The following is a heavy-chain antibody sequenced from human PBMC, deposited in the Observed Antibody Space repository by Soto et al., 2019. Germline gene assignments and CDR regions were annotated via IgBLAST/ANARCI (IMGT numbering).Heavy chain of an antibody. CDR2: IYSGGST. J-gene: IGHJ1*01. Sequence: EVQLVASGGGLVQPGGSLRLSCAASGFTVSSNYMSWVRQAPGKGLEWVSVIYSGGSTYYADSVKGRVTISRDNSKNTLYLQMNSLRAEDTAVYYCARGDLGDYGDYLGYFQHWGQGTLVTVSS. CDR3: ARGDLGDYGDYLGYFQH. CDR1: GFTVSSNY. V-gene: IGHV3-66*01. D-gene: IGHD4-17*01.